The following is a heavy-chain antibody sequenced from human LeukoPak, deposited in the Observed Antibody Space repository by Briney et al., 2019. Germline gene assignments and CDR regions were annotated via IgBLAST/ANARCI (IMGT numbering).Heavy chain of an antibody. CDR1: GFTFNSYG. Sequence: SGRSLRLSCAASGFTFNSYGMHWVRQAPGKGLEGVAVIWYDGSNKYYADSVKGRFTISRDNSKNTLYLQMNSLRAEDTAVYYCAREHVLLWFGEPGVDYWGQGTLVTVSS. CDR3: AREHVLLWFGEPGVDY. J-gene: IGHJ4*02. V-gene: IGHV3-33*01. CDR2: IWYDGSNK. D-gene: IGHD3-10*01.